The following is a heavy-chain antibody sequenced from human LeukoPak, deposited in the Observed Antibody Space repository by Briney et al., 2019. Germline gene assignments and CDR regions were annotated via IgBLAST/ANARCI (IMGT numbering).Heavy chain of an antibody. CDR2: ISSSSSYI. CDR3: ARDGFSYGPGAAMGY. V-gene: IGHV3-21*01. CDR1: GFTFRGYN. J-gene: IGHJ4*02. Sequence: SGGSLRLSCAASGFTFRGYNLNWVRQAPGKGLEWVSGISSSSSYIYYADSVKGRFTISRDNAKNSLYLQMNSLRAEDTAAYYCARDGFSYGPGAAMGYWGQGTLVTVSS. D-gene: IGHD5-18*01.